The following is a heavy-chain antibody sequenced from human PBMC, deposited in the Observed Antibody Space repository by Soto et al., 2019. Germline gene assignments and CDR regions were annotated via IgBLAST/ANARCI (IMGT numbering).Heavy chain of an antibody. CDR2: IWYDGINK. Sequence: PGGSLRLSCAASGFTFSSYGMHWGRQAPGKGLEWVAVIWYDGINKYYADSVKGRFTISRDNSKNTLYLQMNSLRAEDTAVYYCARDLEGYCSTTSYYGEGTLVTVSS. J-gene: IGHJ4*02. D-gene: IGHD2-2*01. CDR1: GFTFSSYG. CDR3: ARDLEGYCSTTSY. V-gene: IGHV3-33*01.